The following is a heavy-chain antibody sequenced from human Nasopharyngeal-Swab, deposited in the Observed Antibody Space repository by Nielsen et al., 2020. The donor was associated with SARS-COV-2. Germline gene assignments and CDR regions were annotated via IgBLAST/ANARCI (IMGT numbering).Heavy chain of an antibody. Sequence: ASVKVSCKASGYTFTSYAMHWVRQAPGQRLEWMGWINAGNGNTKYSQKFQGRVTITRDTSASAVYMELSSLSSEDTAVYYCARGYSYGLAYWGQGTLVTVSP. CDR2: INAGNGNT. CDR3: ARGYSYGLAY. D-gene: IGHD5-18*01. CDR1: GYTFTSYA. J-gene: IGHJ4*02. V-gene: IGHV1-3*01.